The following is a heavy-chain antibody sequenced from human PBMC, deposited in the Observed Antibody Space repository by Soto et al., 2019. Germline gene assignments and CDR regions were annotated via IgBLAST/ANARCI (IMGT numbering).Heavy chain of an antibody. CDR3: ARAGKYSGYDSGCFDY. CDR2: IYHSGST. CDR1: GYSISSGYY. Sequence: PSETLSLTCAVSGYSISSGYYWGWIRQPPGKGLEWIGSIYHSGSTYYNPSLKSRVTISVDTSKNQFSLKLSSVTAADTAVYYCARAGKYSGYDSGCFDYWGQETLVTVSS. V-gene: IGHV4-38-2*01. D-gene: IGHD5-12*01. J-gene: IGHJ4*02.